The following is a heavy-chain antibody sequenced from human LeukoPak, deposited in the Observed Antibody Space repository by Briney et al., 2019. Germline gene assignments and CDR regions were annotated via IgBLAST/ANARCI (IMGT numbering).Heavy chain of an antibody. CDR3: ARKGDSSSWYGRMGFDY. J-gene: IGHJ4*02. CDR1: GFTFSSYA. D-gene: IGHD6-13*01. CDR2: ISYDGSNK. V-gene: IGHV3-30-3*01. Sequence: GRSLRLSCAASGFTFSSYAMHWVRQAPGKGLEWVAVISYDGSNKYYADSVKGRFTISRDNSKNTLYLQMNSLRAEDTAVYYCARKGDSSSWYGRMGFDYWGQGTLVTVSS.